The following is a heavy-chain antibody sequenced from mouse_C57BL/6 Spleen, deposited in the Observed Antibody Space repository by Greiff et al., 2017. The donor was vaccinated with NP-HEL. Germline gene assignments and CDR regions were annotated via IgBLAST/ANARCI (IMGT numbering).Heavy chain of an antibody. CDR2: INPSNGGT. CDR1: GYTFTSYW. Sequence: QVQLQQPGTELVKPGASVKLSCKASGYTFTSYWMHWVKQRPGQGLEWIGNINPSNGGTNYNEKFKSKATLTVDKSSSTAYMQLSSLASEDSAVSYCASEGVTTVVDARDYLGQGTSVTVSS. V-gene: IGHV1-53*01. CDR3: ASEGVTTVVDARDY. D-gene: IGHD1-1*01. J-gene: IGHJ4*01.